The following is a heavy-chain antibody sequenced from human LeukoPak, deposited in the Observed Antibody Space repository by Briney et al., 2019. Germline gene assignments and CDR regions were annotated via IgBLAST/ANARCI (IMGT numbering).Heavy chain of an antibody. V-gene: IGHV3-66*01. CDR3: ARGDGFMIRD. CDR1: GFTFGSYI. Sequence: GGSLRLSCAASGFTFGSYIMNWVRQAPGKGLEWVSLINSDGDTHSADSVKGRFTISRDNSKNTLYLQMNSLRVEDTAVYYCARGDGFMIRDWGQGTLVTVSS. CDR2: INSDGDT. D-gene: IGHD3-10*01. J-gene: IGHJ4*02.